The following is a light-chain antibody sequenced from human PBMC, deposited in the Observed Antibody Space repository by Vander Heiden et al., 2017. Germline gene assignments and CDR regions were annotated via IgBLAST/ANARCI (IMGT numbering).Light chain of an antibody. CDR2: RNK. J-gene: IGLJ3*02. CDR1: SSNIGSNY. V-gene: IGLV1-47*01. CDR3: VAGDDSFWV. Sequence: QSVLTQPPSASGTPGQRVTISCSGSSSNIGSNYVYWYQQLPGTAPKLLIYRNKQRPSGAPDRFSGSKSGTAASLAIRGLRAEDEDDYYCVAGDDSFWVFGGGTKLTVL.